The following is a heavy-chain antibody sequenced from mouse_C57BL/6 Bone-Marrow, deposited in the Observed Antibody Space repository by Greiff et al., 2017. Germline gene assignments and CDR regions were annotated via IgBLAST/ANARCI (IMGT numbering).Heavy chain of an antibody. CDR2: INPYNGGT. J-gene: IGHJ2*01. CDR1: GYTFTDYY. CDR3: AGEDYHAYYFDY. Sequence: VQLQQPGPVLVKPGASVKMSCKASGYTFTDYYMTWVKQSPGQSLEWIGVINPYNGGTSYNQQFKGKATLTVDTSSSTAYMELNSLTSEDSAVYYCAGEDYHAYYFDYWGQGTTLTVSS. V-gene: IGHV1-19*01. D-gene: IGHD1-1*01.